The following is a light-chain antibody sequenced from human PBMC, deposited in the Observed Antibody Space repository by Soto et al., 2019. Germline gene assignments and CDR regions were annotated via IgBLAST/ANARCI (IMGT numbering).Light chain of an antibody. CDR2: GAS. CDR1: QSVSSN. J-gene: IGKJ4*01. CDR3: QQYADWPPLT. Sequence: EIVMTQSPATLSVSPGDRATLSCRASQSVSSNLAWYQQKPGQAPRLVIYGASTRATAIPARFSGGGSGTEFTLTISSLQSEDFAVYYCQQYADWPPLTFGGGTKVDIK. V-gene: IGKV3-15*01.